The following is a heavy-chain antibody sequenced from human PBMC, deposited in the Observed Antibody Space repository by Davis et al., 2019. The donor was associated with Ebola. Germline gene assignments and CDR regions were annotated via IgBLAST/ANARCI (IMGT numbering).Heavy chain of an antibody. Sequence: PGGSLRLSCTVSGGSISSYYWSWIRQPPGKGLEWIGYIYYSGSTNYNPSLKSRVTISVDTSKNQFSLKLSSVTAADTAVYYCARLQLAYCGGDCSPGDYWGQGTLVTVSS. D-gene: IGHD2-21*02. V-gene: IGHV4-59*12. CDR1: GGSISSYY. CDR3: ARLQLAYCGGDCSPGDY. J-gene: IGHJ4*02. CDR2: IYYSGST.